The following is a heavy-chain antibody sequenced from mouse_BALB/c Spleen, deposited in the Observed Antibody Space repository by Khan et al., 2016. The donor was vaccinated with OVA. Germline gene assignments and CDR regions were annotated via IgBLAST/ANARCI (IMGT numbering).Heavy chain of an antibody. J-gene: IGHJ3*01. V-gene: IGHV1-4*01. CDR1: GYTFTSYT. CDR2: INPSNGYT. CDR3: IRDGAYHRNDGWFAY. Sequence: QLKESGAELARPGASVKMSCKASGYTFTSYTIHWIKERPGQGLEWIGYINPSNGYTNYNQKFKDKATLTTDKSSTTAYLQLSSLTSDDSAVYNCIRDGAYHRNDGWFAYWGQGTLVTVSA. D-gene: IGHD2-14*01.